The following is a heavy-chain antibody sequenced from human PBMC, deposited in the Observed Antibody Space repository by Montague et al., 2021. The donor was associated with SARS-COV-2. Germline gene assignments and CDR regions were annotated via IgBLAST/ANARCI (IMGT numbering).Heavy chain of an antibody. CDR3: ARRYDFYRAEAFDV. CDR2: IYWDGDQ. J-gene: IGHJ3*01. V-gene: IGHV2-5*02. Sequence: PALEKPTQTLTLTCVFSGFSLNTDGVGVAWIRRPPGKALEWLALIYWDGDQRYSPSLKTRLTITKDTSKNRVVLTMTNLDPVDTATYYCARRYDFYRAEAFDVWGQGTMLTVSS. D-gene: IGHD3-3*01. CDR1: GFSLNTDGVG.